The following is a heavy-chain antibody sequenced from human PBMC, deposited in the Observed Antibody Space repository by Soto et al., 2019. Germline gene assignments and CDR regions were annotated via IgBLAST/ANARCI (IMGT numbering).Heavy chain of an antibody. J-gene: IGHJ5*02. CDR2: IIPIFGTA. CDR3: ARDWCGGDCYTANLDQYNWFDP. CDR1: GGTFSSYA. D-gene: IGHD2-21*02. V-gene: IGHV1-69*01. Sequence: QVQLVQSGAEVKKPGSSVKVSCKASGGTFSSYAISWVRQAPGQGLEWMGGIIPIFGTANYAQKFQGRVTITADESTSTAYMELSSLRSEDTAVYYCARDWCGGDCYTANLDQYNWFDPWGQGTLVTVSS.